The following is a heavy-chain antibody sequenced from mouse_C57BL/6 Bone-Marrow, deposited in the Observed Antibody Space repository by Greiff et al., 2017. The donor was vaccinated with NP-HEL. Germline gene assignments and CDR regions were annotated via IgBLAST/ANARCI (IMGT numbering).Heavy chain of an antibody. V-gene: IGHV1-72*01. Sequence: QVQLQQPGAELVKPGASVKLSCKASGYTFTSYWMHWVKQRPGRGLEWIGRIDPNSGGTKYNEKFKSKATLTVDKPSSTAYMQLSSLTSEDSAVYYCARREGYDDGYYGGYFDVWGTGTTVTVSS. CDR1: GYTFTSYW. CDR3: ARREGYDDGYYGGYFDV. D-gene: IGHD2-3*01. J-gene: IGHJ1*03. CDR2: IDPNSGGT.